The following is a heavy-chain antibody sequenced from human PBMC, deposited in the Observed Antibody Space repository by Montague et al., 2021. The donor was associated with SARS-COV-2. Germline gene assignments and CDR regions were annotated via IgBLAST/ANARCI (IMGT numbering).Heavy chain of an antibody. CDR1: GFIFSDYT. CDR3: ARGDCSGLSCYRWFDP. V-gene: IGHV3-21*06. D-gene: IGHD2-15*01. CDR2: ITSGSGYI. Sequence: SLRLSCAASGFIFSDYTMNWVRQAPGKGLEWVSSITSGSGYIYYANSVRGRFTISRDNAKNSLYLQMDSLTAEDTALYYCARGDCSGLSCYRWFDPWGQGTLVTVSS. J-gene: IGHJ5*02.